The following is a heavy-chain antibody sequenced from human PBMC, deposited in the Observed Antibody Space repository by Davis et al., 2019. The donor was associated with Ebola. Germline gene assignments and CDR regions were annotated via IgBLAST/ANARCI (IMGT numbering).Heavy chain of an antibody. CDR1: GFSFINHG. CDR3: ARRSTYYDFWSGYQTTYYFDY. V-gene: IGHV3-30*12. J-gene: IGHJ4*02. Sequence: GESLKISCAASGFSFINHGMHWVRQAPGKGLEWVAVISYGGTKEYYADSVKGRFTISRDNAKNSLYLQVNSLRAEDTALYYCARRSTYYDFWSGYQTTYYFDYWGQGTLVTVSS. CDR2: ISYGGTKE. D-gene: IGHD3-3*01.